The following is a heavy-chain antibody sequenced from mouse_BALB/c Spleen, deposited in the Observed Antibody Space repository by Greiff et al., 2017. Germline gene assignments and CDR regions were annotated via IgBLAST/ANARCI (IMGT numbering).Heavy chain of an antibody. Sequence: EVKLVESGGDLVKPGGSLKLSCAASGFTFSSYGMSWVRQTPDKRLEWVATISSGGSYTYYPDSVQGRFTISRDNAKNTLYLQMSSLKSEDTAMYYCAVDYYGSSPFAYWGQGTLVTVSA. CDR3: AVDYYGSSPFAY. D-gene: IGHD1-1*01. V-gene: IGHV5-6*01. J-gene: IGHJ3*01. CDR1: GFTFSSYG. CDR2: ISSGGSYT.